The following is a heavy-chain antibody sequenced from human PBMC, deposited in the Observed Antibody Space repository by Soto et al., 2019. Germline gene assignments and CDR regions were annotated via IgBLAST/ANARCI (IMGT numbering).Heavy chain of an antibody. D-gene: IGHD3-22*01. Sequence: QLTLKESGPTLVKPTQTLTLTRTFSGFSLSTRGVGVGWIRKPPGKALAWLALIYWDDDKRYSPSLKSRRTSTKDTSENQVVLTMTNMDPVDTATYSCAHLTMIKLGFRYWGQGTLVTVSS. V-gene: IGHV2-5*02. CDR3: AHLTMIKLGFRY. CDR2: IYWDDDK. CDR1: GFSLSTRGVG. J-gene: IGHJ4*02.